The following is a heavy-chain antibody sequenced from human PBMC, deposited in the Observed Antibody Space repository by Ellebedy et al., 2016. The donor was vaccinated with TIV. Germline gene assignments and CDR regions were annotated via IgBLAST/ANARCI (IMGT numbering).Heavy chain of an antibody. CDR2: ISSSSSTI. J-gene: IGHJ3*02. CDR3: ARVVTMVRGVIMGVDAFDI. Sequence: GESLKISXAASGFTFSSYSMNWVRQAPGKGLEWVSYISSSSSTIYYADSVKGRFTISRDNAKNSLYLQMNSLRAEDTAVYYCARVVTMVRGVIMGVDAFDIWGQGTMVTVSS. V-gene: IGHV3-48*04. CDR1: GFTFSSYS. D-gene: IGHD3-10*01.